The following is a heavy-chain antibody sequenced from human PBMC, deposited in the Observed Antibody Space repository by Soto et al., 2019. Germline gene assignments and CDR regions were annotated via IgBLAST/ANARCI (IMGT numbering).Heavy chain of an antibody. J-gene: IGHJ4*02. CDR1: GGTFSSYA. CDR2: IIPIFGTA. V-gene: IGHV1-69*01. D-gene: IGHD1-7*01. Sequence: QVQLVQSGAEVKKPGSSVKVSCKASGGTFSSYAISWVRQAPGQGLEWMGGIIPIFGTANYAQKFQGRVTITADESTSTAYMELSSLRSEDTAVYYCATRYNWNYVPALGFDYWGQGTLVTVSS. CDR3: ATRYNWNYVPALGFDY.